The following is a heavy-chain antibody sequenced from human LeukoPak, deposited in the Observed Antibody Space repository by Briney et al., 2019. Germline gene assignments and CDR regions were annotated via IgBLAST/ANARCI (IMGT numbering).Heavy chain of an antibody. CDR2: IYYSGST. CDR3: ARPVVGATQAFDI. CDR1: GGSISSSSYY. J-gene: IGHJ3*02. V-gene: IGHV4-39*01. Sequence: PSETLSLTCTVSGGSISSSSYYWGWIRQPPGKGLEWIGSIYYSGSTYYNPSLKSRVTISVDTSKNQFSLKLSSVTAADTAAYYCARPVVGATQAFDIWGQGTMVTVSS. D-gene: IGHD1-26*01.